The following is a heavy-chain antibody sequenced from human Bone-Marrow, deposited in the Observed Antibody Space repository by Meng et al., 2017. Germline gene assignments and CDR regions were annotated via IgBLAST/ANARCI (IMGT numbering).Heavy chain of an antibody. D-gene: IGHD5-12*01. CDR1: GYTFTGYY. Sequence: QVQLVRAGAEVKKPGASVTVSCKASGYTFTGYYINWVRQAPGQGLEWMGRINPNSGGTNYAQNFQGRVTMTRDTSISTVYMELSRLTSDDTAVYYCARDSTSAYADSWGQGTLVTVSS. J-gene: IGHJ4*02. CDR3: ARDSTSAYADS. V-gene: IGHV1-2*06. CDR2: INPNSGGT.